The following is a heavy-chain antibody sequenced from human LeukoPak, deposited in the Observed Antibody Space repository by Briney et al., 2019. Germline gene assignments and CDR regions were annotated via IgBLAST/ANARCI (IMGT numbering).Heavy chain of an antibody. V-gene: IGHV4-30-4*08. CDR2: IYYSGST. CDR1: GGSISSGDYY. Sequence: SQTLSLTCTVSGGSISSGDYYWSWIRQPPGKGLEWIGYIYYSGSTYYNPSLKSRVTISVDPSKNQFSLKLSSVTAADTAVYYCARDLSPTIFGAIGYWGQGTLVTVSS. J-gene: IGHJ4*02. D-gene: IGHD3-3*01. CDR3: ARDLSPTIFGAIGY.